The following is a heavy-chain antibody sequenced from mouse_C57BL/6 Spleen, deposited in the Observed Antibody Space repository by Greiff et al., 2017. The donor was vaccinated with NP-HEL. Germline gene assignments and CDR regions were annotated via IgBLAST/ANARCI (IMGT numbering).Heavy chain of an antibody. Sequence: VHLVESGAELVKPGASVKISCKASGYAFSSYWMNWVKQRPGKGLEWIGQIYPGDGDTNYNGKFKGKATLTADTSSSTAYMQLSSLNSEDSAVYFCARSRTGYFDYWGQGTTLTVSS. CDR1: GYAFSSYW. CDR3: ARSRTGYFDY. CDR2: IYPGDGDT. V-gene: IGHV1-80*01. J-gene: IGHJ2*01.